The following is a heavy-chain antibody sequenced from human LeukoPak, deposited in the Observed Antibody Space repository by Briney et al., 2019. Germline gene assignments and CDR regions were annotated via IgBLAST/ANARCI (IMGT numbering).Heavy chain of an antibody. CDR3: ARDHLAYCGGDCSVFDY. Sequence: PGGSLRLSCAASGFIFSSYGMHWVRQAPGKGLEWVAVIWYDGSNKYYADSVKGRFTISRDNSKNTLYLQMNSLRAEDTAVYYCARDHLAYCGGDCSVFDYWGQGTLVTVSS. J-gene: IGHJ4*02. V-gene: IGHV3-33*01. CDR2: IWYDGSNK. CDR1: GFIFSSYG. D-gene: IGHD2-21*02.